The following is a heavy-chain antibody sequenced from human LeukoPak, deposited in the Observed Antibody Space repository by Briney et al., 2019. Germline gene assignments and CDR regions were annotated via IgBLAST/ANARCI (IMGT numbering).Heavy chain of an antibody. J-gene: IGHJ6*03. CDR1: GYTFTGYY. V-gene: IGHV1-2*02. D-gene: IGHD5-18*01. CDR2: INPNSGGT. Sequence: ASVKVSCKASGYTFTGYYMHWVRQAPGQGLEWMGWINPNSGGTNYAQKFQGRVTMTRDTSISTAYMELSRLRSDDTAVYYCATYTAMVGLTPDYYMDVWGKGTTVTVSS. CDR3: ATYTAMVGLTPDYYMDV.